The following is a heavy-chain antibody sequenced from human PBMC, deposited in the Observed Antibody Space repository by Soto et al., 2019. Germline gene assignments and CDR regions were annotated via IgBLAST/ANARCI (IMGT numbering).Heavy chain of an antibody. CDR3: AREAVAGIWFDP. V-gene: IGHV1-18*01. CDR2: INSYNGNT. J-gene: IGHJ5*02. Sequence: QVQLVQSGAEVKKPGASVKVSCKASGYTFTSYGISWVRQAPGQGLEWMGWINSYNGNTNYAQKVQGRVAMTTDTSTRTAYMELRSLRSDDTAVYYCAREAVAGIWFDPWGQGTLVTVSS. CDR1: GYTFTSYG. D-gene: IGHD6-19*01.